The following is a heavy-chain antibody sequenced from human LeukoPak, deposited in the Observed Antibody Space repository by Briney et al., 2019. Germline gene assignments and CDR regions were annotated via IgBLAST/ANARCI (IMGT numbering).Heavy chain of an antibody. CDR3: ARERVGIVVLPAAIPADAFDI. J-gene: IGHJ3*02. V-gene: IGHV1-18*01. CDR1: GYTFTSYG. Sequence: ASVKVSCKASGYTFTSYGISWVRQAPGQGLEWMGWISAYSGNTNYAQKLQGRVTMTTDTSTSTAYMELRSLRSDDTAVYYCARERVGIVVLPAAIPADAFDIWGQGTMVTVSS. CDR2: ISAYSGNT. D-gene: IGHD2-2*01.